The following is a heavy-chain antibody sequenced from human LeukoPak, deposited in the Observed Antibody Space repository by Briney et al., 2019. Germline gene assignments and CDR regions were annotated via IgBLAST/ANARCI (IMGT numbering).Heavy chain of an antibody. V-gene: IGHV3-7*01. CDR2: IKEDGSEE. CDR1: RFTFSSYW. Sequence: PGGSLRLSCAASRFTFSSYWMSWVRQAPGKGLEWVASIKEDGSEEYYVGSVKGRFTISRDNAKNSLYLQMNSLRAGDTAVYYCARAVNYAFDIRGQGTMVTVSS. CDR3: ARAVNYAFDI. J-gene: IGHJ3*02. D-gene: IGHD4-17*01.